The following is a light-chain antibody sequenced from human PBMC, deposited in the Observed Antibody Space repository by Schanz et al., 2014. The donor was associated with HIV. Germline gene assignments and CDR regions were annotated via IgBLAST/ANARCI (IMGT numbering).Light chain of an antibody. J-gene: IGLJ2*01. CDR2: EVT. CDR1: SNDVGTTNR. CDR3: SSYTSSSTLV. Sequence: QSALTQPASVSGSPGQSITISCTGTSNDVGTTNRVSWYQQHPDKAPKLMIYEVTRRPPGVSSRFSGSKSGNTASLTISGLQAEDEADYYCSSYTSSSTLVFGGGTKLTVL. V-gene: IGLV2-14*02.